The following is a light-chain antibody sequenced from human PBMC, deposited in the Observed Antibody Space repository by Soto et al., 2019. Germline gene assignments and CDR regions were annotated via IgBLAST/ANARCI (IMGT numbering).Light chain of an antibody. J-gene: IGKJ1*01. CDR2: GAS. V-gene: IGKV3-15*01. CDR3: QHYNSDSEA. CDR1: QRFXSN. Sequence: DTVVTQSPDTLSVSPGERATLSCRASQRFXSNLDWYQQKLGQAPRFLXDGASTRATDIPPRLSGSGSGTEFTLTISSLQPDDFANYYCQHYNSDSEAFGQGTKVDIK.